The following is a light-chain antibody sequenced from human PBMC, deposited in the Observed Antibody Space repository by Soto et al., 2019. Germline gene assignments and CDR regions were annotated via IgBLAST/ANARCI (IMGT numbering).Light chain of an antibody. Sequence: EIVMTQSPATLSVSPGERATLSCRASESVGSTLAWYQQKPGQAPRLLIYGASTRATDIPARFSGSGSGTEFTLTISSLQSEDFAVYYCQQYKNWPMYTFGQGTKLEIK. J-gene: IGKJ2*01. CDR1: ESVGST. CDR3: QQYKNWPMYT. CDR2: GAS. V-gene: IGKV3-15*01.